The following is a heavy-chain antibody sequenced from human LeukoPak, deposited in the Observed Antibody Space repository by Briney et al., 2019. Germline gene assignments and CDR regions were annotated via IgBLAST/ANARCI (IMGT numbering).Heavy chain of an antibody. CDR3: AGDLGSGSYRDY. V-gene: IGHV1-18*01. D-gene: IGHD3-10*01. CDR2: ISAYNGNT. CDR1: GYTFTSYG. Sequence: ASVKVSCKASGYTFTSYGISWVRQAPGQGLEWMGWISAYNGNTNYAQKLQGRVTMTTDTSTSTAYMKLRSLRSDDTAVYYCAGDLGSGSYRDYWGQGTLVTVSS. J-gene: IGHJ4*02.